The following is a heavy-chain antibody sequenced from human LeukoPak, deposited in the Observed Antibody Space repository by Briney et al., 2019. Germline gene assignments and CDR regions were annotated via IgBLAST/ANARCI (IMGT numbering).Heavy chain of an antibody. J-gene: IGHJ4*02. CDR1: GYTFTGSY. Sequence: ASVKVSCKPSGYTFTGSYMHWVRRAPGQGHEWMGWMNPNSGSTNYAQKFQGRVTMTRDTSVSTAYMELRSLRSDDTAVYYCVTRQWLSKFDFWGQGTLVTVSS. V-gene: IGHV1-2*02. D-gene: IGHD6-19*01. CDR2: MNPNSGST. CDR3: VTRQWLSKFDF.